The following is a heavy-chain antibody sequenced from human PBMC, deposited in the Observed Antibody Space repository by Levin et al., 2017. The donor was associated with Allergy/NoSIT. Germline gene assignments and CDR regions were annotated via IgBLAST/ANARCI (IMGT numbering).Heavy chain of an antibody. J-gene: IGHJ4*02. CDR3: AKDSGLRFLWAFDY. CDR2: ISGSGGST. D-gene: IGHD3-3*01. CDR1: GFTFSSYA. Sequence: GESLKISCAASGFTFSSYAMSWVRQAPGKGLEWVSAISGSGGSTYYADSVKGRFTISRDNSKNTLYLQMNSLRAEDTAVYYCAKDSGLRFLWAFDYWGQGTLVTVSS. V-gene: IGHV3-23*01.